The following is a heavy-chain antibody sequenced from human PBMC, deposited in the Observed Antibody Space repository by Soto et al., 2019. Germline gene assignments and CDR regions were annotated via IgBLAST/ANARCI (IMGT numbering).Heavy chain of an antibody. V-gene: IGHV1-18*01. J-gene: IGHJ4*02. D-gene: IGHD3-10*01. CDR3: ARVYRITMVRGELSEY. CDR2: ISAYNGNT. Sequence: QVQLVQSGAEVKKPGASVKVSCKASGYTFTSYGISWVRQAPGQGLEWMGWISAYNGNTNYAQKLQGRVTMTTDTYTSTAYMELRSLMSDDTAVYYCARVYRITMVRGELSEYWGQGTLVTVSS. CDR1: GYTFTSYG.